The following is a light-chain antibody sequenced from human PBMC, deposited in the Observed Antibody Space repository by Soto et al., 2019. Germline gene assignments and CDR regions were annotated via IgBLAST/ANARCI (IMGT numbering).Light chain of an antibody. CDR1: QSVSSSY. J-gene: IGKJ2*01. CDR2: GAS. CDR3: QQYGNSPPNT. Sequence: EIVLTQSPGTLSLSPGERATLSCRASQSVSSSYLAWYKQKPGQAPRLLIYGASSRATGIPDRFSGSGSGTDFTLTISRLEPEDFAEYFCQQYGNSPPNTFGQGTKVEIK. V-gene: IGKV3-20*01.